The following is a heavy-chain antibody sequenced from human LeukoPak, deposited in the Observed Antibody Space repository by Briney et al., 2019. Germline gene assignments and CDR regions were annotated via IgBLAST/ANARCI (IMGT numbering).Heavy chain of an antibody. J-gene: IGHJ4*02. Sequence: PSETLSLTCTVSGGSISSGGYYWSWIRQHPGKGLEWIGYIYYSGSTYYNPSLKSRVTISVDTSKNQFSLKLSSVTAADTAVYYCARVRGSPHGDFDYWGQGTLVTVSS. D-gene: IGHD6-13*01. V-gene: IGHV4-31*03. CDR3: ARVRGSPHGDFDY. CDR2: IYYSGST. CDR1: GGSISSGGYY.